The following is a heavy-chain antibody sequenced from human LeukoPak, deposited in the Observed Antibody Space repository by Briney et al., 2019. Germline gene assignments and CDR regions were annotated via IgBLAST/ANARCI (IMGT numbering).Heavy chain of an antibody. V-gene: IGHV1-46*01. CDR2: INPSGGST. J-gene: IGHJ5*02. Sequence: ASVKVSCKASGYTFTSYYMHWVRQAPGQGLEWMGIINPSGGSTSYAQKFQGRVTMTRDTSTSTVYMELSSLRSEDTAVYYCASDTRPRQWLVPFDPWGQGTLVTVSS. D-gene: IGHD6-19*01. CDR3: ASDTRPRQWLVPFDP. CDR1: GYTFTSYY.